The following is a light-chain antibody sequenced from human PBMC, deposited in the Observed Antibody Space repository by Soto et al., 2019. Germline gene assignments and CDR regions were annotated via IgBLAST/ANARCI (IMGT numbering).Light chain of an antibody. CDR2: GAS. J-gene: IGKJ5*01. V-gene: IGKV3-20*01. CDR1: QSLITRY. Sequence: EIVLTQSPGTLSLFPGERATLSCRASQSLITRYLAWYQQKPGQAPRLLIYGASSRATGIPDGFSGSGSGTDFTLTTSRLEPEDFAVYYCQQYGTSPTSGQGTRLESK. CDR3: QQYGTSPT.